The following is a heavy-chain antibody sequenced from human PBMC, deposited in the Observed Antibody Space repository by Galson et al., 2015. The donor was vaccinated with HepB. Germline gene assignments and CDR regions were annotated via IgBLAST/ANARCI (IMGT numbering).Heavy chain of an antibody. D-gene: IGHD4-17*01. V-gene: IGHV3-11*06. CDR2: ISGSTIYT. CDR1: GFIFSDYY. CDR3: ARVADADYGDHTHFDY. J-gene: IGHJ4*02. Sequence: SLRLSCAASGFIFSDYYMSWIRQAPGKGLEWISYISGSTIYTNYAGSVKGRFTISRDNAKNSLYLHLNSVTAEDTAVHYCARVADADYGDHTHFDYWGQGTLVTVSS.